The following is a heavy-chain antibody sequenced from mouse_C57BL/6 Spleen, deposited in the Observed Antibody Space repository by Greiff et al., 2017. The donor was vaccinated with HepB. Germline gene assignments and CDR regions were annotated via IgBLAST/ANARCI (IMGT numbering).Heavy chain of an antibody. V-gene: IGHV1-53*01. CDR1: GYTFTSYW. Sequence: QVQLQQPGTELVKPGASVKLSCKASGYTFTSYWMHWVKQRPGQGLEWIGNINPSNGGTNYNEKFKSKATLTVDKSSSTAYMQLSSQTSEDSAVYYCARSTVYYDAFAYWGQGTLVTVSA. CDR2: INPSNGGT. D-gene: IGHD2-4*01. J-gene: IGHJ3*01. CDR3: ARSTVYYDAFAY.